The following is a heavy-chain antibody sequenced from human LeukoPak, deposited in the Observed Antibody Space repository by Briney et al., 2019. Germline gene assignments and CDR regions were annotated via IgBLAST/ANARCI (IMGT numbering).Heavy chain of an antibody. CDR1: GFTFSSYE. D-gene: IGHD2-2*01. CDR2: INSDGSST. J-gene: IGHJ6*02. CDR3: ARDSPARGYGMDV. Sequence: GGSLRLSCAASGFTFSSYEMNWVRQAPGKGLVWVSRINSDGSSTSYADSVKGRFTISRDNAKNTLYLQMNSLRAEDTAVYYCARDSPARGYGMDVWGQGTTVTVSS. V-gene: IGHV3-74*01.